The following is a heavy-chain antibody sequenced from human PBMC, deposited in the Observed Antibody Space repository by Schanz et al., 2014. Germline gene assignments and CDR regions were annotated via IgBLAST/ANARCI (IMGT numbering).Heavy chain of an antibody. CDR1: GYTFSDSY. D-gene: IGHD5-12*01. CDR2: INPDSGDT. CDR3: ARAFGGYDPAGALDY. J-gene: IGHJ4*02. V-gene: IGHV1-2*04. Sequence: QEQLVQSGAEVRKPGASVKVSCKASGYTFSDSYVHWVRQAPGQGLEWMGWINPDSGDTNVAQKFQGWVTMTRDKPITTAYMELSRLKFDDTAVYYCARAFGGYDPAGALDYWGQGTLVTVSS.